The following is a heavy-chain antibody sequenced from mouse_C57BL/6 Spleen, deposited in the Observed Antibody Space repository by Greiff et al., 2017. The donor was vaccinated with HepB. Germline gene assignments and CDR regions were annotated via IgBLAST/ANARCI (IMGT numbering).Heavy chain of an antibody. CDR3: TDYYYGSSLAWFAY. D-gene: IGHD1-1*01. V-gene: IGHV1-15*01. Sequence: SGAELVRPGASVTLSCKASGYTFTDYEMHWVKQTPVHGLEWIGAIDPETGGTAYNQKFKGKAILTADKSSSTAYMELRSLTSEDSAVYYCTDYYYGSSLAWFAYWGQGTLVTVSA. CDR1: GYTFTDYE. J-gene: IGHJ3*01. CDR2: IDPETGGT.